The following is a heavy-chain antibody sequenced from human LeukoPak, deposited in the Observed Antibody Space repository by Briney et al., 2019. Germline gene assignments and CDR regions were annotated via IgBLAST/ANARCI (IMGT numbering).Heavy chain of an antibody. CDR2: ISGSGGST. J-gene: IGHJ4*02. CDR1: GSPFSSYG. V-gene: IGHV3-23*01. CDR3: AKELYYYDGSGSYYFDN. D-gene: IGHD3-22*01. Sequence: GGSLRLPCEFSGSPFSSYGMSWARRVPGKGLEWVPAISGSGGSTNYADSVKGRFTISRDNSKNTLYLQMNSLRAEDTAVYYCAKELYYYDGSGSYYFDNWGQGTLVTVSS.